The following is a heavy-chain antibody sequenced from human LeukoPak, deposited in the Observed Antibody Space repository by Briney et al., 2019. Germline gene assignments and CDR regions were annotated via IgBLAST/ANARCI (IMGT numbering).Heavy chain of an antibody. CDR1: GGSISGYY. V-gene: IGHV4-4*07. CDR2: IYTSGST. J-gene: IGHJ3*02. CDR3: ARHLYDSSGYYFRNADAFDI. D-gene: IGHD3-22*01. Sequence: SETLSLTCTVSGGSISGYYWSWIRQPAGKGLKGIGRIYTSGSTNYNPPLKSRVTMSVDTSKNQFSLKLSSVTAADTAVYYCARHLYDSSGYYFRNADAFDIWGQGTMVTVSS.